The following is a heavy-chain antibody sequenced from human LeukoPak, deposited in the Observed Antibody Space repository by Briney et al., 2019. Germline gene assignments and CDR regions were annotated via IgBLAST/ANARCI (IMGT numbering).Heavy chain of an antibody. CDR1: GYTFTSYD. V-gene: IGHV1-8*01. D-gene: IGHD1-26*01. J-gene: IGHJ5*02. CDR3: ARFRMEGATTGPYNWFDP. Sequence: GSVKASCKPSGYTFTSYDINWVRHPTGHGLESMGRMNPNSGNTGYAQKFQGRVTMTRNTSISTAYMELSSLRSEDTAVYYCARFRMEGATTGPYNWFDPWSQGTLVTVSS. CDR2: MNPNSGNT.